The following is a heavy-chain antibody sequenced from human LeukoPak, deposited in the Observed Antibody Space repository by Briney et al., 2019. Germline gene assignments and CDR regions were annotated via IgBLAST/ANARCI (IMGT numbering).Heavy chain of an antibody. V-gene: IGHV4-59*01. D-gene: IGHD5-12*01. Sequence: KTSETLSLTCTVSGGSISSYYWNWIRHPPGKGLEWIGYISYSGTTNYNPPLKSRDTISVDTSKKQFSLKLTSATAADTAVYYCARGDDYKSTLFDYWGQGTLVTVSS. CDR2: ISYSGTT. CDR1: GGSISSYY. CDR3: ARGDDYKSTLFDY. J-gene: IGHJ4*02.